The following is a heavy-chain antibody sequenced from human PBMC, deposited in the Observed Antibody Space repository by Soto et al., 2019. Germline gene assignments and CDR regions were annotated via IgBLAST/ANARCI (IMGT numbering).Heavy chain of an antibody. CDR1: GGPISGFY. CDR3: ARAGSSDWKRIDN. J-gene: IGHJ4*02. Sequence: QVQLQESGPELVKPSETLSLTCTVSGGPISGFYWSWIRQPPGKGLEWIGYIYNSGNTNYSPSLIIRVPISRDTSKNQFPLELRSVTAADTAVYYCARAGSSDWKRIDNWSQGTLVTVAS. CDR2: IYNSGNT. D-gene: IGHD6-19*01. V-gene: IGHV4-59*08.